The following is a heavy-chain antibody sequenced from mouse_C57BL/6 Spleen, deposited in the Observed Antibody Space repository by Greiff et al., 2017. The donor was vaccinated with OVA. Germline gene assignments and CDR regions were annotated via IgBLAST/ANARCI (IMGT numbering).Heavy chain of an antibody. J-gene: IGHJ2*01. Sequence: EVQLQQSGAELVRPGASVKLSCTASGFNIKDDYMHWVKQRPEQGLEWIGWIDPENGDTEYASKFQGKATITADTSSNTAYLQLSSLTSEDTAVYACTAKDYMDYWGQGTTLTVSS. CDR3: TAKDYMDY. CDR2: IDPENGDT. V-gene: IGHV14-4*01. CDR1: GFNIKDDY.